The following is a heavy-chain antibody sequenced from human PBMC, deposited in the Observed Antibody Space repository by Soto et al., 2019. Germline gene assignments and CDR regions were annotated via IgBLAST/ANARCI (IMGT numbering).Heavy chain of an antibody. CDR1: GFTVSTYT. Sequence: GGSLRLSCVASGFTVSTYTMSWVRQAPGKGLEWVSALAAGDTGTYYADSVKGRFTISTDKSKNTLFLQMNSLRVEDTALYYCAGESGAWYGWGQGTMVTVSS. J-gene: IGHJ4*02. CDR2: LAAGDTGT. V-gene: IGHV3-23*01. D-gene: IGHD2-21*02. CDR3: AGESGAWYG.